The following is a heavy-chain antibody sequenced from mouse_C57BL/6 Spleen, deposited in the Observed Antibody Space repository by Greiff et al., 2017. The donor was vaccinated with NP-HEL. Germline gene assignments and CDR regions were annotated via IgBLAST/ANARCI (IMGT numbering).Heavy chain of an antibody. Sequence: VQLQQSGAELVMPGASVKLSCKASGYTFTSYWMHWVKQRPGQGLEWIGEIDPSDSYTNYNQKFKGKSTLTVDKSSSTAYMQLSSLTSEDSAVYYCARGVIYYGSSYYAMDYWGQGTSVTVSS. V-gene: IGHV1-69*01. J-gene: IGHJ4*01. D-gene: IGHD1-1*01. CDR2: IDPSDSYT. CDR1: GYTFTSYW. CDR3: ARGVIYYGSSYYAMDY.